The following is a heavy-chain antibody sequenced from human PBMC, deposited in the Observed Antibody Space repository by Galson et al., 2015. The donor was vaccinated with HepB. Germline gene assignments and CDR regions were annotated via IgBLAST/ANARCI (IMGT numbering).Heavy chain of an antibody. CDR3: ARDPGQYRSPP. D-gene: IGHD2-2*01. J-gene: IGHJ5*02. Sequence: SLRLSCAASGFTFSSYSMNWVRQAPGKGLEWVSSISSSSSYIYYADSVKGRFTISRDNAKNSLYLQMNSLRAEDTAVYYCARDPGQYRSPPWGQGTLVTVSS. CDR1: GFTFSSYS. V-gene: IGHV3-21*01. CDR2: ISSSSSYI.